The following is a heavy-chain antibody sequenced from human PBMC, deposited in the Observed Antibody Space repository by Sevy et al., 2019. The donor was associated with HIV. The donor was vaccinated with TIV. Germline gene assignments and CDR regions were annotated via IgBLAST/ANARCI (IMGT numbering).Heavy chain of an antibody. J-gene: IGHJ4*02. CDR1: GYSISSGYY. Sequence: SETLSLTCAVSGYSISSGYYWGWIRQSPGKGLEWIGSIYHSGSTYYNPSLKSRVTISVDTSKNQFSLKLSSVTAADTAVYYCARRIAAAGTGIYYFDYWGQGTLVTVSS. CDR3: ARRIAAAGTGIYYFDY. V-gene: IGHV4-38-2*01. CDR2: IYHSGST. D-gene: IGHD6-13*01.